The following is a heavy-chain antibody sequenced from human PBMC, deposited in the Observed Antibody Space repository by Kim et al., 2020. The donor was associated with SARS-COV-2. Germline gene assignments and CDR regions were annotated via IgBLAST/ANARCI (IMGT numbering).Heavy chain of an antibody. D-gene: IGHD2-21*01. CDR1: GYTFGNYV. Sequence: ASVKVSCKASGYTFGNYVMQWVRQAPGQRPEWMGWINGGDGSTKYSETFQGRVTITRDTSASTAYLELSNLRSEDTAVYYCARPRIPDVNHMDVWGQGTTVIVSS. CDR3: ARPRIPDVNHMDV. V-gene: IGHV1-3*01. J-gene: IGHJ6*02. CDR2: INGGDGST.